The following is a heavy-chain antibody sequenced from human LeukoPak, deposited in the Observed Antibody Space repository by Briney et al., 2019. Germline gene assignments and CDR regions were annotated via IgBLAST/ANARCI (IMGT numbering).Heavy chain of an antibody. CDR3: ARTDYGSGTHHYMDV. V-gene: IGHV3-48*03. CDR2: ISSSGSTI. J-gene: IGHJ6*03. D-gene: IGHD3-10*01. CDR1: GFTFSSYE. Sequence: PGGSLRLSCAASGFTFSSYEMNWVRQAPGKGLEWVSYISSSGSTIYYADSVKGRFTISRDNAKNSLYLQMNSLRAEDTAVYYCARTDYGSGTHHYMDVWGKGTTVTISS.